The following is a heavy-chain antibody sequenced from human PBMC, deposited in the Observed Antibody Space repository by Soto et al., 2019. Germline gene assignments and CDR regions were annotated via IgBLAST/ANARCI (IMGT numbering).Heavy chain of an antibody. CDR2: INPNSGGT. V-gene: IGHV1-2*02. J-gene: IGHJ4*02. CDR1: GYTFTGYY. CDR3: APAGYRYYYDSSGYYLDF. D-gene: IGHD3-22*01. Sequence: ASVKVFCKASGYTFTGYYIHWVRQAPQQGLEWMGWINPNSGGTNFQKKFQGRVTMTRAMSTNTVYMELSSMSYDDTAVYYCAPAGYRYYYDSSGYYLDFWGQGTLVTVSS.